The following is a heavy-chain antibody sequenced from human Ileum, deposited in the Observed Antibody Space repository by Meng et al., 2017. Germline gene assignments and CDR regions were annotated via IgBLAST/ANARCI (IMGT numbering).Heavy chain of an antibody. Sequence: GESLKISCAASGFTFTTYWMTWVRQAPGKGLEWVAKIKQDGSEMYYVDSVKGRFTISRDNAKNSLYLQMNSLGADDTAVYYCARDQKLQAYNYWGQGTLVTVSS. CDR2: IKQDGSEM. J-gene: IGHJ4*02. CDR3: ARDQKLQAYNY. D-gene: IGHD4-23*01. CDR1: GFTFTTYW. V-gene: IGHV3-7*01.